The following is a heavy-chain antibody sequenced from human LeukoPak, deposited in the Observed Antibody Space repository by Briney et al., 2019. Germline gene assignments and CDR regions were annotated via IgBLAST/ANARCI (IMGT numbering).Heavy chain of an antibody. CDR1: GFTFSSYA. CDR2: ISGSGGST. Sequence: GGSLRLSCAASGFTFSSYAMSWVRQAPGKGLEWVSAISGSGGSTYYADSVKGRFTISRDNSKNTLYLQMNSLRAEDTAVYYCAKVIQITMVRGVTTFDYWGQGTLVTVSS. J-gene: IGHJ4*02. CDR3: AKVIQITMVRGVTTFDY. V-gene: IGHV3-23*01. D-gene: IGHD3-10*01.